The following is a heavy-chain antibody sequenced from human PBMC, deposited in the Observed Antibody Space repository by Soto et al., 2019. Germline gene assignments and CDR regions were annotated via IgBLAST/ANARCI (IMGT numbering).Heavy chain of an antibody. D-gene: IGHD5-18*01. J-gene: IGHJ3*01. V-gene: IGHV4-34*01. CDR1: GGSFSGYY. CDR2: INRSGRT. CDR3: VGGGGRGYSYGYGIRDDAFNL. Sequence: ETLSLTCGVYGGSFSGYYWSWIRQPPGKGLEWIGEINRSGRTNYNPSRKSRVTISVDTSKNQFSLKVNSVTAADTAVYYCVGGGGRGYSYGYGIRDDAFNLWGQGTMVTVSS.